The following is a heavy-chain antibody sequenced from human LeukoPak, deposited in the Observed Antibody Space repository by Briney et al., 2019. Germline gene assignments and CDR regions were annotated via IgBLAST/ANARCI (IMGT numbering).Heavy chain of an antibody. Sequence: PGRSLRLSCGASGFTFSHYAMNWVRQAPGQGLEWVAIISYGGNNQYYADSVKGRFTISRDNTKNTVYLQMNSLRPEDTAVYYCAAYYGMDVWGQGTTVTVSS. J-gene: IGHJ6*02. CDR2: ISYGGNNQ. V-gene: IGHV3-30-3*01. CDR1: GFTFSHYA. CDR3: AAYYGMDV.